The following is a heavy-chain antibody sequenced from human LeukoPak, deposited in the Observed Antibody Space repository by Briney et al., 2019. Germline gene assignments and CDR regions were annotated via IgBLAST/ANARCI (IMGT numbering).Heavy chain of an antibody. D-gene: IGHD5-12*01. V-gene: IGHV3-23*01. CDR2: ISGSGGST. J-gene: IGHJ6*02. Sequence: GGSLRLSCAASGFTFSSYAMSWVRQAPGKGLEWVSAISGSGGSTYYADSVKGRFTISRDNSKNTLYLQMNSLRAEDTAVYYCAKPGDIVATIFSYYYYGMDVWGQGTTVTVSS. CDR1: GFTFSSYA. CDR3: AKPGDIVATIFSYYYYGMDV.